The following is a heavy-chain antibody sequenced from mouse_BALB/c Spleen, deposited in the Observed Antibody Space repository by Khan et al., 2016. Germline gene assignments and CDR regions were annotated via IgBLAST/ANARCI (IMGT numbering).Heavy chain of an antibody. CDR1: GFSLTSYG. D-gene: IGHD2-4*01. CDR2: IWSGGST. Sequence: QVQLKQSGPGLVQPSQSLSITCTVSGFSLTSYGVHWVRQSPGKGLEWLGVIWSGGSTDYNAAFISRLSISKDNSKSQVFFKMNSLQANDTAIYYWAREGSTMITSFAYWGQGTLVTVSA. CDR3: AREGSTMITSFAY. J-gene: IGHJ3*01. V-gene: IGHV2-2*02.